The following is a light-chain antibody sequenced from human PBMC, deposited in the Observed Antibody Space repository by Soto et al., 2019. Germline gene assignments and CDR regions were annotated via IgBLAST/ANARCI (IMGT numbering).Light chain of an antibody. J-gene: IGLJ2*01. Sequence: QAVVTQPPSTSGTPGQRVTISCSGSSSNIGSNYVYWYQQLPEAAPKLLIYRDSQRLSGVPDRFAGSKSGTSASLAISGLRSEDEADYYCAAWDVSLSGVVFGGGTQLTVL. V-gene: IGLV1-47*01. CDR2: RDS. CDR3: AAWDVSLSGVV. CDR1: SSNIGSNY.